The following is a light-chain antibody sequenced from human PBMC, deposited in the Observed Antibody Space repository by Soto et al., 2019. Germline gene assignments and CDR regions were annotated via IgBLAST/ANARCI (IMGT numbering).Light chain of an antibody. CDR2: EGS. CDR3: CSYAGSSTLDV. Sequence: QSALTQTASVSGSPGQSITISCTGSSSDVGGYNLVSWYQQHPGKAPKLMIYEGSKRPSGVSNRFAGSKSGNTASLTISGLQADDEAEYYCCSYAGSSTLDVFGTGTKLTVL. CDR1: SSDVGGYNL. J-gene: IGLJ1*01. V-gene: IGLV2-23*01.